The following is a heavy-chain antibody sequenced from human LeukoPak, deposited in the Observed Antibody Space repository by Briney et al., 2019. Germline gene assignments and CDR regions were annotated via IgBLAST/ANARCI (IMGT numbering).Heavy chain of an antibody. CDR2: IYYSGST. CDR3: ARRPVYASDLDY. V-gene: IGHV4-39*01. D-gene: IGHD2-8*01. Sequence: SETLPLTCTVSGGSLSSSSYYLGWIRQPPGKGLEWVGSIYYSGSTYYNPSLKSRVTISVDTSKNQFSLKLSSVTAADTAVYYCARRPVYASDLDYWGQGTLVTVSS. CDR1: GGSLSSSSYY. J-gene: IGHJ4*02.